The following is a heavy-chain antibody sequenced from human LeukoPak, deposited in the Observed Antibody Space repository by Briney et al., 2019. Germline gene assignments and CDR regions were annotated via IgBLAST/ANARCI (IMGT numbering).Heavy chain of an antibody. CDR2: ITASSTAI. V-gene: IGHV3-21*06. CDR3: AELGITMIGGV. Sequence: GGSLRLSCAASGFTFNTYSMNWVRQAPGKGLEWVSSITASSTAIYSADSVKGRFTISRDNPKNTLYLQMNSLRVEDTAVYYCAELGITMIGGVWGKGTTVTISS. CDR1: GFTFNTYS. J-gene: IGHJ6*04. D-gene: IGHD3-10*02.